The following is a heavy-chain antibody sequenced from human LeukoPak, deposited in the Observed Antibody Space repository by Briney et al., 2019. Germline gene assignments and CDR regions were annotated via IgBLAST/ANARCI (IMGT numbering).Heavy chain of an antibody. CDR1: GFTFGNYF. V-gene: IGHV3-48*02. CDR3: ARARTTVANHFDF. CDR2: ISTSSTTI. J-gene: IGHJ4*02. D-gene: IGHD4-17*01. Sequence: GGSLRLSCKASGFTFGNYFMKWVRQTPGKGLEWVSYISTSSTTIDFTDSVKGRFTISRDNAKNSLFLQMNGLRDEDTAVYYCARARTTVANHFDFWGQGTLVTVSS.